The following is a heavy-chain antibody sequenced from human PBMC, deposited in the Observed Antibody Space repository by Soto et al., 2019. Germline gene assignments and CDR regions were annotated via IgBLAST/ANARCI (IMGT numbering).Heavy chain of an antibody. CDR1: GFTFSNYA. CDR2: ISYEGTNK. V-gene: IGHV3-30*04. D-gene: IGHD3-3*01. J-gene: IGHJ3*02. CDR3: ARGRSDFWSGPEAFDI. Sequence: PGGSLRLSCAASGFTFSNYAMHWVRQAPGKGPEWVAVISYEGTNKNHADSVKGRFTISRDNAKNTVYLQMNSLRVEDTAVYYCARGRSDFWSGPEAFDIWGQGTMVTVSS.